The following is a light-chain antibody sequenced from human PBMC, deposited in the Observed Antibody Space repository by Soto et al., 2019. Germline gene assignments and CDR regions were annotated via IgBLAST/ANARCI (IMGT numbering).Light chain of an antibody. CDR3: QQYNSYSWT. V-gene: IGKV1-5*01. J-gene: IGKJ1*01. CDR1: QSISSW. Sequence: DIHMTQSPSTLSASVGDRVTITCRASQSISSWLAWYQQKPGKAPKLLIYDASSLESGVPSRFSGSGSGTEFTLTISSLQPDDFATYYCQQYNSYSWTFGHGTKV. CDR2: DAS.